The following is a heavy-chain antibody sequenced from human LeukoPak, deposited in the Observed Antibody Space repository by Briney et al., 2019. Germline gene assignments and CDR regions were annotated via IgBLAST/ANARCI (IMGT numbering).Heavy chain of an antibody. J-gene: IGHJ3*02. CDR1: SGSISSDNYS. V-gene: IGHV4-30-2*01. CDR3: ARVDIVANNAFDI. CDR2: IYHSGST. D-gene: IGHD5-12*01. Sequence: PSQTLSLTCGVSSGSISSDNYSWSWIRQPPGKGLEWIGYIYHSGSTYFNPSLKSRVTMSVDRSKNQFSLRLNSVTAADTAVYYCARVDIVANNAFDIWGQGTVVTVSS.